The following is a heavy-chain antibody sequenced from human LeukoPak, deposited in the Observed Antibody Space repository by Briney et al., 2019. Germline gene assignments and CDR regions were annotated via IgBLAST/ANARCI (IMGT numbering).Heavy chain of an antibody. J-gene: IGHJ4*02. CDR3: ARGRGALYCSSTSCYYNYFDY. Sequence: SETLSLTCTVSGGSISSYYWSWIRQPPGKGLEWIGEINHSGSTNYNPSLKSRATISVDTSKNQFSLKLSSVTAADTAVYYCARGRGALYCSSTSCYYNYFDYWGQGTLVTVSS. CDR1: GGSISSYY. D-gene: IGHD2-2*01. CDR2: INHSGST. V-gene: IGHV4-34*01.